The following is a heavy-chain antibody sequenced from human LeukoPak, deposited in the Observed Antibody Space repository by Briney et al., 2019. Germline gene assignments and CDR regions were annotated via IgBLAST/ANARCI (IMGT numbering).Heavy chain of an antibody. CDR3: AKDNYDFWSGVLNAFDI. Sequence: GGSLRLSCAASGFTFSSYAMSWVRQAPGKGLEWVSAISGSGGSTYYADSVKGRFTISRDNSKNTLYLQMNSLRAEDTAVYYCAKDNYDFWSGVLNAFDIWGQGTMVIVSS. D-gene: IGHD3-3*01. J-gene: IGHJ3*02. CDR2: ISGSGGST. CDR1: GFTFSSYA. V-gene: IGHV3-23*01.